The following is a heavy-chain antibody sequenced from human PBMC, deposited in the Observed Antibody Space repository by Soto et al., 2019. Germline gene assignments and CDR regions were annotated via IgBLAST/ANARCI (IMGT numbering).Heavy chain of an antibody. CDR2: ISYDGSNK. CDR1: GFTFSSYA. Sequence: GGSLRLACAASGFTFSSYAMHWVRQAPGKGLEWVAVISYDGSNKYYADSVKGRFTISRDNSKSTLYLQMNSLRAEDTAVYYGARTYYDFWSGYYTTQSADYYYYGMDVWGQGTTVTVSS. CDR3: ARTYYDFWSGYYTTQSADYYYYGMDV. J-gene: IGHJ6*02. D-gene: IGHD3-3*01. V-gene: IGHV3-30-3*01.